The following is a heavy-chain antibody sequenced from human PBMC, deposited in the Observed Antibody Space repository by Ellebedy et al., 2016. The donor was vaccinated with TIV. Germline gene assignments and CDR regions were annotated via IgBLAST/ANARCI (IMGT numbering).Heavy chain of an antibody. CDR3: ARSGGWYTPYDY. Sequence: MPSETLSLTCTVSGDSISGYYWSWIRQPPGKGLEWIGYIYSSGSGEYNPSLKSRFTMSVDTSRGQFSLRLNSVTAADTAEYYCARSGGWYTPYDYWGQGTLVTVSS. D-gene: IGHD6-19*01. J-gene: IGHJ4*02. V-gene: IGHV4-59*01. CDR2: IYSSGSG. CDR1: GDSISGYY.